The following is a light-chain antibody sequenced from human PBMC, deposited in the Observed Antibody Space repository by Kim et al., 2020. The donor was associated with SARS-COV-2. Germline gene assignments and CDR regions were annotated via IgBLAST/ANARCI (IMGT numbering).Light chain of an antibody. CDR1: NLGGRY. Sequence: SVSPGQTATIPCSGDNLGGRYVSWYQQRPGQAPVLVMYQDIGRPSGIPDRFSGSNSGNTATLTISGTQAMDEADYYCQAWDNNAAIFGGGTQLTVL. V-gene: IGLV3-1*01. CDR3: QAWDNNAAI. CDR2: QDI. J-gene: IGLJ2*01.